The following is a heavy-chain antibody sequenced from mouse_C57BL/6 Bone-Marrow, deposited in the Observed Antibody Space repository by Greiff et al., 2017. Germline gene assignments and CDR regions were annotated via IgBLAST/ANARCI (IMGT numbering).Heavy chain of an antibody. J-gene: IGHJ3*01. Sequence: QVQLQQPGAELVKPGASVKLSCKASGYTFTSYWLQWVKQRPGPGLEWIGEIDPSDSYTNYNQKFKGKATLTVDTSSSTAYMQLSSLTSEDSAVYYCAREDSNYWFAYWGQGTLVTVAA. CDR2: IDPSDSYT. CDR1: GYTFTSYW. V-gene: IGHV1-50*01. D-gene: IGHD2-5*01. CDR3: AREDSNYWFAY.